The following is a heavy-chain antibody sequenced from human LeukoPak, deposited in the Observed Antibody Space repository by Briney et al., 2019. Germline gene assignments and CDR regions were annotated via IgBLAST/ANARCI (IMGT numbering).Heavy chain of an antibody. CDR3: TRESIAYYYMDV. D-gene: IGHD3-10*01. J-gene: IGHJ6*03. CDR2: INQSGST. V-gene: IGHV4-34*01. Sequence: SETLSLTCAVYGGSFSDYDWSWIRQPPGKGLEWIGEINQSGSTNYNPSLKSRVTISVDTSKNQFSLKLSSVTAADTAVYYCTRESIAYYYMDVWGKGTTVTISS. CDR1: GGSFSDYD.